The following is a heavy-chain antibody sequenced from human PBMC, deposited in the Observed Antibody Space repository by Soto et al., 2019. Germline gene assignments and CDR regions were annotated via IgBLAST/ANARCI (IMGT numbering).Heavy chain of an antibody. Sequence: ASVKVSCKASGYTFTSYDINLVRQATGQGLEWMGWMNPNSGNTGYAQKFQGRVTMTRNTSISTAYMELSSLRSEDTAVYYCARVISGSGSYRDYYYYYYMDVWGKGTTVTVAS. CDR2: MNPNSGNT. J-gene: IGHJ6*03. CDR3: ARVISGSGSYRDYYYYYYMDV. CDR1: GYTFTSYD. D-gene: IGHD3-10*01. V-gene: IGHV1-8*01.